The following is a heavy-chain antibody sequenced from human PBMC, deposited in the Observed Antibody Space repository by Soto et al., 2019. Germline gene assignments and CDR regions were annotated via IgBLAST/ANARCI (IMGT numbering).Heavy chain of an antibody. CDR2: ISGSGGST. V-gene: IGHV3-23*01. CDR1: GCTFSSYA. J-gene: IGHJ4*02. D-gene: IGHD3-10*01. CDR3: AKDLTVDRALGAVDY. Sequence: GVSLRLWWAASGCTFSSYAMSWARQDPGKGLEWVSAISGSGGSTYYADSVKGRFTISRDNSKNTLYLQMNSLRAEDTAVYYCAKDLTVDRALGAVDYWGQGTLVTVSS.